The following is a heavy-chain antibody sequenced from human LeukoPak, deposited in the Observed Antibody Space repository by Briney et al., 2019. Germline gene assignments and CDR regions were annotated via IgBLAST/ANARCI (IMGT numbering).Heavy chain of an antibody. CDR3: ARCGYSYGSDY. J-gene: IGHJ4*02. V-gene: IGHV4-34*01. Sequence: KSSETLSLTCAVYGGSFSGYYWSWIRQPPGKGLEWIGEINHSGSTNYNPSLKSRDTISVDTSKNQFSLKLSSVTAADTAVYYCARCGYSYGSDYWGQGTLVTVSS. D-gene: IGHD5-18*01. CDR2: INHSGST. CDR1: GGSFSGYY.